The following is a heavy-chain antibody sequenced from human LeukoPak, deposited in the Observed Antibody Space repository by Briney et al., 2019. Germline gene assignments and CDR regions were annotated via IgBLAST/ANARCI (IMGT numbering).Heavy chain of an antibody. CDR2: INHSGST. CDR1: GGSLSGYY. D-gene: IGHD2-15*01. V-gene: IGHV4-34*01. Sequence: SETLSLTCAVYGGSLSGYYWSWIRQPPGKGLEWIGGINHSGSTNYNPSLKSRVTISVDTSKNQFSLKLSSATAADTAVYYCARYCSGGSCYHNWFDPWGQGTLVTVSS. J-gene: IGHJ5*02. CDR3: ARYCSGGSCYHNWFDP.